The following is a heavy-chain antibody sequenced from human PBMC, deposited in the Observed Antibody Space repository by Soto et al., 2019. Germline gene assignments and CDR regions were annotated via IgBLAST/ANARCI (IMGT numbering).Heavy chain of an antibody. D-gene: IGHD3-16*01. V-gene: IGHV1-2*02. CDR1: GYTFTGDW. CDR2: INPNSGGT. Sequence: QVQLVQSGAEVKKPGASMKVSCKASGYTFTGDWLHWVRQAPGQGLEWMGWINPNSGGTNYAQKFQGRVTMTRDTSISTAYMELSSLGSDDTAVYYCARDPIGGGAPYYLDYWGQGTLVTVSS. J-gene: IGHJ4*02. CDR3: ARDPIGGGAPYYLDY.